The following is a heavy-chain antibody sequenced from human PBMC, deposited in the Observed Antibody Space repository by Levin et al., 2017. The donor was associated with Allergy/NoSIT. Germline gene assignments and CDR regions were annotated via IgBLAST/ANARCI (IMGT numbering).Heavy chain of an antibody. CDR2: IYHSGRT. V-gene: IGHV4-39*02. CDR3: VWTRSAWTYWFDP. J-gene: IGHJ5*02. D-gene: IGHD3-3*01. Sequence: SETLSLTCTVSGGSISSSSYYWGWIRQPPGKGLEWIGTIYHSGRTYYNSSLKSRLTISLDTSKNHFSLRLSSVTAADTAVYYGVWTRSAWTYWFDPWGQGTLVTVSS. CDR1: GGSISSSSYY.